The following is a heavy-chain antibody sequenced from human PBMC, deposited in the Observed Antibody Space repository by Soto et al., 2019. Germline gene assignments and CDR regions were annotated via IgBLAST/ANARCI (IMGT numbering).Heavy chain of an antibody. V-gene: IGHV3-33*01. D-gene: IGHD2-15*01. CDR1: GFTFSSYG. Sequence: GGSLRLSCAASGFTFSSYGMHWVRQAPGKGLEWVAVIWYDGSKKYYADSGKGRFTISRDTSNNTLYLQMNSQTAEDTAEYYCARDGRRTHYYYYYMDVWGKGTTVTVSS. CDR3: ARDGRRTHYYYYYMDV. CDR2: IWYDGSKK. J-gene: IGHJ6*03.